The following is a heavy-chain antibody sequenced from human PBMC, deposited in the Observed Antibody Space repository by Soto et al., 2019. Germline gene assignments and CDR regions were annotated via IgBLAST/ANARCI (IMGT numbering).Heavy chain of an antibody. CDR1: GFTFRSYV. D-gene: IGHD3-10*01. CDR3: VRSGDYRSGSYWYFFDY. CDR2: IGGSGGST. J-gene: IGHJ4*02. V-gene: IGHV3-23*01. Sequence: GGSLRLSCAASGFTFRSYVMTLVRQAPGKGQEWVSAIGGSGGSTYYADSVKGRFTISRDNSNNSLYLRMNSLRAENTALYYCVRSGDYRSGSYWYFFDYWGQGALVTVSS.